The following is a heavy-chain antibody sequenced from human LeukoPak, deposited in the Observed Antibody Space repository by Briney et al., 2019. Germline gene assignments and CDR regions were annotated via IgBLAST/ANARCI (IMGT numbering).Heavy chain of an antibody. V-gene: IGHV3-21*01. J-gene: IGHJ5*02. CDR2: ISSSSSYI. CDR1: GFTFSSYS. CDR3: ARVAVVPAAFNWFDP. Sequence: GGSLRLSCAASGFTFSSYSMNWVRQAPGKGLEWVSSISSSSSYIYYADSVKGRFTISRDNAKNSLYLQMNSLRAEDTAVYYCARVAVVPAAFNWFDPWGQGTLVTVSS. D-gene: IGHD2-2*01.